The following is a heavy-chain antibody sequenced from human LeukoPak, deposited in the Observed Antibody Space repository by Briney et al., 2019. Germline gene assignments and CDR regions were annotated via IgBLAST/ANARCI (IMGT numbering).Heavy chain of an antibody. CDR1: GLTFSTYW. V-gene: IGHV3-7*01. CDR2: IKHDGSEQ. CDR3: ARSPTYYDFWSGDKFIDY. J-gene: IGHJ4*02. Sequence: PGGSLRLSCAASGLTFSTYWMSWVRQAPGKGLEWVASIKHDGSEQYYVDSVKGRFTISRHNAENSLYLQMNSLRAEDTAMYYCARSPTYYDFWSGDKFIDYWGQGTLVTVSS. D-gene: IGHD3-3*01.